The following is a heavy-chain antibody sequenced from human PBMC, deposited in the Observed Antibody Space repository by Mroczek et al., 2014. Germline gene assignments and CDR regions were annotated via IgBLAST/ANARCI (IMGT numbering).Heavy chain of an antibody. D-gene: IGHD4-11*01. CDR1: GGSISSGGYY. Sequence: QVQLQESGPGLVKPSQTLSLTCTVSGGSISSGGYYWSWIRQHPGKGLEWIGYIYYSGSTYYNPSLKSRVTISVDTSKNQFSLKLSSVTAADTAVYYCARAGATVTTVGWFDPWGQGTLVTVSS. CDR3: ARAGATVTTVGWFDP. V-gene: IGHV4-31*03. CDR2: IYYSGST. J-gene: IGHJ5*02.